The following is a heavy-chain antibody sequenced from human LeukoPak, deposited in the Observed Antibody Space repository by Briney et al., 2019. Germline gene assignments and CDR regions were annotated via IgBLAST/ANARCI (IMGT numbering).Heavy chain of an antibody. J-gene: IGHJ4*02. D-gene: IGHD4-23*01. CDR3: ARHYGGTFFDY. CDR2: ISAYSGSP. CDR1: GYTFTTYG. Sequence: ASVKVSCKASGYTFTTYGISWVRQAPGQGLEWMGWISAYSGSPNYAQNLQGRVTMTTDTSTSTAYMELRSLRSDDTAVYYCARHYGGTFFDYWGQGTLVTVSS. V-gene: IGHV1-18*01.